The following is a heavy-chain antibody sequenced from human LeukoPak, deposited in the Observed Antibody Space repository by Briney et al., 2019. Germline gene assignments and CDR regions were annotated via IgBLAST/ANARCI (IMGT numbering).Heavy chain of an antibody. CDR1: GFTFSSYA. V-gene: IGHV3-30*04. D-gene: IGHD3-10*01. J-gene: IGHJ4*02. CDR2: ISYDGSNK. CDR3: ARVLLHGSGSYDY. Sequence: PGGSLRLSCAASGFTFSSYAMHWVRQAPGKGLEWVAVISYDGSNKYYADSVKGRFTISRDNSKNTLYLQMNSLRAEDTAVYYCARVLLHGSGSYDYWGQGTLVTVSS.